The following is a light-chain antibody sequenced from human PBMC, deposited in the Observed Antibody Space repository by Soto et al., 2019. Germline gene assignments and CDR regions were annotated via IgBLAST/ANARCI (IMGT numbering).Light chain of an antibody. Sequence: IVLTQSPGTLSLSPGERATLSCGASQSVTNNFLAWYQQKPGQAPRLVIYGASSRATGVPDRFSGSGSGTYFTLTIGRLEPGDFPVYYCQQYGTPLFTFGPGTKVDIK. J-gene: IGKJ3*01. CDR2: GAS. CDR1: QSVTNNF. CDR3: QQYGTPLFT. V-gene: IGKV3-20*01.